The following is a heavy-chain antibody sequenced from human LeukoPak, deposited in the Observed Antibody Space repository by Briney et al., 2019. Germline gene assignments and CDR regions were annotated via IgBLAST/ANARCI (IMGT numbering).Heavy chain of an antibody. CDR3: ARTTWIQLPGEAGYYYGMDV. V-gene: IGHV4-4*09. J-gene: IGHJ6*02. CDR1: GGSISSYY. D-gene: IGHD5-18*01. Sequence: SETLSLTCTVSGGSISSYYWSWIRQPPGKGLEWIGYIYTSGSTNYNPSLKSRVTISVDTSKNQFSLKLSSVTAADTAVYYCARTTWIQLPGEAGYYYGMDVWGQGTTVTVSS. CDR2: IYTSGST.